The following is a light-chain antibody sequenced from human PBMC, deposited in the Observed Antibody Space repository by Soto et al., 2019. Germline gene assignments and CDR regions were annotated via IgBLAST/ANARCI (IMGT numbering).Light chain of an antibody. CDR3: QHYGPSPKT. CDR2: GAS. J-gene: IGKJ4*01. CDR1: QSVSSTY. V-gene: IGKV3-20*01. Sequence: EIVLTQSPGTLSLSPGERATLSCRASQSVSSTYLAWYQQKPGQAPRLLIYGASTRATGIPDRFSGSGSGTDFSLTISRLDPEDFAVYYCQHYGPSPKTFGGGTMVEIK.